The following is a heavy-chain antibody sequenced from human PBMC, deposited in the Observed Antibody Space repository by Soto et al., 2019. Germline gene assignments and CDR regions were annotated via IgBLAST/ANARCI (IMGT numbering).Heavy chain of an antibody. CDR2: INPNSGGT. CDR3: ARGYSSSSWGYYYYGMDV. V-gene: IGHV1-2*04. D-gene: IGHD6-6*01. J-gene: IGHJ6*02. Sequence: ASVKVSCKASGYTFTGYYMHWVRQAPGQGLEWMGWINPNSGGTNYAQNFQGWVTMTRDTSISTAYMELSRLRSDDTAVYYCARGYSSSSWGYYYYGMDVWGQGTTVTVSS. CDR1: GYTFTGYY.